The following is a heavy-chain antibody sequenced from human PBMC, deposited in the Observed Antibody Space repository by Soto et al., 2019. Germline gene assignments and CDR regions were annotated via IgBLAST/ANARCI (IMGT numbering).Heavy chain of an antibody. CDR1: GGSFSGYY. J-gene: IGHJ4*02. CDR3: ARGKVLTQFGVVRGVIINIDY. V-gene: IGHV4-34*01. CDR2: INHSGST. Sequence: PSGTLSLTCAVYGGSFSGYYWSWIRQPPGKGLEWIGEINHSGSTNYNPSLKSRVTISVDTSKNQFSLKLSSVTAADTAVYYCARGKVLTQFGVVRGVIINIDYCGQGTLVTVSS. D-gene: IGHD3-10*01.